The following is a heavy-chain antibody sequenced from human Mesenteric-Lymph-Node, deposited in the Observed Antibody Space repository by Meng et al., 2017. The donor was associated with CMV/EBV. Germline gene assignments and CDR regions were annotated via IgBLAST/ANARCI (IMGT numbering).Heavy chain of an antibody. J-gene: IGHJ6*02. Sequence: GESLKISCTASGFTFGDYAMSWVRQAPGKGLEWVGFIRSKAYGGTTEYAASVKGRFTISRDDSKSIAYLQMNSLQTEDTAVFYCIRGVVPADFYYYGMDVWGQGTTVTVSS. CDR2: IRSKAYGGTT. CDR3: IRGVVPADFYYYGMDV. D-gene: IGHD2-2*01. CDR1: GFTFGDYA. V-gene: IGHV3-49*04.